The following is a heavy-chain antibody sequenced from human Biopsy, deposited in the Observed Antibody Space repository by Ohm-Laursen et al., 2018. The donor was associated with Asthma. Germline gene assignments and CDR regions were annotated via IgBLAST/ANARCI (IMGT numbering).Heavy chain of an antibody. CDR2: IYSGGTS. V-gene: IGHV3-53*01. D-gene: IGHD6-19*01. CDR1: GFTVSRDH. Sequence: SLRLSCAASGFTVSRDHMLWVRQAPGKGLEWVSVIYSGGTSHTADSVRGRFTISRDFSKNTLHLQMHSLRVEDTAVYYCARGDSCGWSHYYFDYWGQGTLVTVSS. J-gene: IGHJ4*02. CDR3: ARGDSCGWSHYYFDY.